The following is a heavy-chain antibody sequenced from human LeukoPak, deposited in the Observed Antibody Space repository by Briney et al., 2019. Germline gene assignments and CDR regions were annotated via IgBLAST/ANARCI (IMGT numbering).Heavy chain of an antibody. CDR3: TTLGPGVAYTPFDY. V-gene: IGHV3-30*04. CDR1: GFTFSSYV. J-gene: IGHJ4*02. Sequence: GGSLRLSCAASGFTFSSYVMHWVRQAPGKGLEWVAIISYDGSNEYYADSVKGRFTISRDNSKNTLYLQMNSLKTEDTAVYYCTTLGPGVAYTPFDYWGQGTLVTVSS. CDR2: ISYDGSNE. D-gene: IGHD2-15*01.